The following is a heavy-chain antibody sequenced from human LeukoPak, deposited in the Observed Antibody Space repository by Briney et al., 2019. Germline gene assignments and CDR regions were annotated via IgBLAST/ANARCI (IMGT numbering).Heavy chain of an antibody. CDR2: IKQDASEE. Sequence: PGGSLRLSSAASGVTFAGYRISRGRAAPGKRLECVSNIKQDASEEYYVDSVKGRFTISRDNAKISLNLQMNSLRDGDTAVYYCVRDRGRASVDYWCQGTLVTDSS. D-gene: IGHD1-26*01. J-gene: IGHJ4*02. CDR3: VRDRGRASVDY. CDR1: GVTFAGYR. V-gene: IGHV3-7*01.